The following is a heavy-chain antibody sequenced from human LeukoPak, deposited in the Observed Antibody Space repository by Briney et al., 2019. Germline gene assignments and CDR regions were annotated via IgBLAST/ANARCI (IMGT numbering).Heavy chain of an antibody. D-gene: IGHD1-26*01. CDR3: ARGLVVGATWWFDY. CDR2: MNPNSGKT. Sequence: ASVKVSCKASGYTFTYYDINWVRQATGHGLEWLGWMNPNSGKTGYAQKFQGRVTITRNTSISTAYMELSSLRSEDTAVYYCARGLVVGATWWFDYWGQGTLVTVSS. J-gene: IGHJ4*02. V-gene: IGHV1-8*03. CDR1: GYTFTYYD.